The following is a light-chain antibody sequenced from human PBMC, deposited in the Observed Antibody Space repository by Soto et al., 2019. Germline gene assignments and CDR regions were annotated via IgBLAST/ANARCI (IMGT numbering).Light chain of an antibody. Sequence: QSVLTQPHSVSGSPGQSVTISCTGTSTDVGGYHYVSWYQHHPGKAPKLVIFDVTRRPSGVPHRFSGSKSDNTASLTISDLQTEDEADYYCCSYAGSYIYVFGTGTKVTVL. CDR1: STDVGGYHY. V-gene: IGLV2-11*01. J-gene: IGLJ1*01. CDR2: DVT. CDR3: CSYAGSYIYV.